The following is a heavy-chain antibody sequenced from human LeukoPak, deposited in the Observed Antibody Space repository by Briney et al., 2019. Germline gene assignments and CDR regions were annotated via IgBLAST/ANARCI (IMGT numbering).Heavy chain of an antibody. Sequence: SETLSLTCAVYGGSFSNYYWTSLRQPPRKGREWIGEINHSGSAGYNPPLKSRVIISVDTSKNQFPLKLSSVTAADTAVYYCARDMAREAITMIRGVRRPRYNWFEPWGQGTLVTVSS. CDR3: ARDMAREAITMIRGVRRPRYNWFEP. CDR2: INHSGSA. J-gene: IGHJ5*02. CDR1: GGSFSNYY. D-gene: IGHD3-10*01. V-gene: IGHV4-34*01.